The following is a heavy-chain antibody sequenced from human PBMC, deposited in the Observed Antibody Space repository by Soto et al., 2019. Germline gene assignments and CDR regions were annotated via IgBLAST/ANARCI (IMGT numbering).Heavy chain of an antibody. Sequence: QVQLQESGPGLVKASETLSLTGAVSGDSISSGAWWSWFRQCPGKGLQWIGEIYHSGNTRSNPALKSRVTMFVDKSNNQFSLNLMSVTAADTATYYCAIDSRPGRSSTDCYTSWGRGILVTVSS. D-gene: IGHD2-21*02. CDR2: IYHSGNT. J-gene: IGHJ5*02. CDR1: GDSISSGAW. CDR3: AIDSRPGRSSTDCYTS. V-gene: IGHV4-4*02.